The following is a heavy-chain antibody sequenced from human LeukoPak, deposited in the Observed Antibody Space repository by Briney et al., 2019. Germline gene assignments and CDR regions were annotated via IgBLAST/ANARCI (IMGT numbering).Heavy chain of an antibody. J-gene: IGHJ4*02. Sequence: GGSLRLSCAASGFTFSSYAMSWVRLAPGKGLEWDSAISGSGGSTYYADSVKGRFTISRDNSKNTLYLQMNSLRAEDTAVYYCARTAYYCDSSGLYDYWGQGTLVTVSS. D-gene: IGHD3-22*01. V-gene: IGHV3-23*01. CDR3: ARTAYYCDSSGLYDY. CDR1: GFTFSSYA. CDR2: ISGSGGST.